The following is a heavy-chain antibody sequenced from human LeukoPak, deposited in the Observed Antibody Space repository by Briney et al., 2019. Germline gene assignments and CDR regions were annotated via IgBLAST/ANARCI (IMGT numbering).Heavy chain of an antibody. CDR1: GFSLSSYD. Sequence: PGGSLRLSCAASGFSLSSYDMQWVRLPAGKGLEWVSAVGSAGDSYYLGSVKGRFTISRGDAKNSFYLQMNSLRGGDTAVYYCARARGGTLSYMDVWGKGTTVIVSS. D-gene: IGHD1-26*01. V-gene: IGHV3-13*01. CDR2: VGSAGDS. CDR3: ARARGGTLSYMDV. J-gene: IGHJ6*03.